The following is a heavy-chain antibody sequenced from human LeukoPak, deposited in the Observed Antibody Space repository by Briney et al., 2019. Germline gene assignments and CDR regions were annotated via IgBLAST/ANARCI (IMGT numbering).Heavy chain of an antibody. CDR3: AKDHTSYYDSSGGPADY. Sequence: GGSLRLSCAASGFTFSDYYMSWIRQAPGKGLEWVSAIGGSGGSTYYADSVKGRFTISRDNSKNTLYLQMNSLRAEDTAVYYCAKDHTSYYDSSGGPADYWGQGTLVTVSS. CDR2: IGGSGGST. J-gene: IGHJ4*02. V-gene: IGHV3-23*01. D-gene: IGHD3-22*01. CDR1: GFTFSDYY.